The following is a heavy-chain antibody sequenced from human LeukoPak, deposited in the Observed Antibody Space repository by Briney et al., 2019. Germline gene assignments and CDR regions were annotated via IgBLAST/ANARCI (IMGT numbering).Heavy chain of an antibody. V-gene: IGHV1-69*05. J-gene: IGHJ3*02. CDR1: GGTFSSYA. Sequence: SVKVSCKASGGTFSSYAISWVRQAPGQGLEWMGGIIPIFGTANYAQKFQGRVTITTDESTSTAYMELSGLRSEDTAVYYCAREGIAVAGTSTPVGAFDIWGQGTMVTVSS. CDR3: AREGIAVAGTSTPVGAFDI. D-gene: IGHD6-19*01. CDR2: IIPIFGTA.